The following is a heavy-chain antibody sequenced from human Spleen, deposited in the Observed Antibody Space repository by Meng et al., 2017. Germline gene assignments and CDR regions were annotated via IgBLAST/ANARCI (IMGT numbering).Heavy chain of an antibody. J-gene: IGHJ4*02. CDR3: VRDEDISAAGKLFGDY. V-gene: IGHV1-2*06. CDR1: GYTFTASW. Sequence: QGQPVPAGAWGKNPGPPVKVSCTPSGYTFTASWLHWVRQAPGQGLDWMGRIDPRSGDTQYAQKFQGRVTMTRDTSISTTYMELSRLRSDDTAVYYCVRDEDISAAGKLFGDYWGQGTLVTVSS. D-gene: IGHD6-13*01. CDR2: IDPRSGDT.